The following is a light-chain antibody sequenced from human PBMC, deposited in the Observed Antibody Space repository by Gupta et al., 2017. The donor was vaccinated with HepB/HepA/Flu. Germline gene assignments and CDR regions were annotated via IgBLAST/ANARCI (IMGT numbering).Light chain of an antibody. CDR3: QQYNNWPPFT. Sequence: EIVMTPSPATLSVSPGERVTLSCRASQSINRKLAWYLQKPGQAPRLLIYDASTRDTAIPDRFSGSGSATEFTLTISSRQSEDFGFYYCQQYNNWPPFTFGQGTQMEIK. CDR1: QSINRK. V-gene: IGKV3-15*01. CDR2: DAS. J-gene: IGKJ5*01.